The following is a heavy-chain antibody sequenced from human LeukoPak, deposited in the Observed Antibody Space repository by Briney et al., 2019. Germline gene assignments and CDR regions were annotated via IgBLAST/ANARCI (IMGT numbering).Heavy chain of an antibody. J-gene: IGHJ2*01. V-gene: IGHV3-53*01. CDR2: MYSGEST. Sequence: PGGSLRLSCAAAGFSVSTKYMSWVRQAPGKGLEGVSIMYSGESTYYAESVKGRFIVSRDNSKNRLYLQMNSLRVDDTAVYSCARVGDHYHWYFDLWGRGTLVTVSS. D-gene: IGHD3-10*01. CDR3: ARVGDHYHWYFDL. CDR1: GFSVSTKY.